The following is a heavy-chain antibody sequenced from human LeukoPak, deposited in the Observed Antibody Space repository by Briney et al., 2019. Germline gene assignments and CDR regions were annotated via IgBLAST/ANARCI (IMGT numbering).Heavy chain of an antibody. D-gene: IGHD2-15*01. CDR2: IWYDGSNK. CDR1: GFTFSSYG. CDR3: ARALSKYCSGGSCHTHGLDYYGMGV. J-gene: IGHJ6*02. V-gene: IGHV3-33*08. Sequence: PGGSLRLSCAASGFTFSSYGMHWVRQAPGKGLEWVAVIWYDGSNKYYADSVKGRFTISRDNSKNTLYLQMNSLRAEDTAVYYCARALSKYCSGGSCHTHGLDYYGMGVWGQGTTVTVSS.